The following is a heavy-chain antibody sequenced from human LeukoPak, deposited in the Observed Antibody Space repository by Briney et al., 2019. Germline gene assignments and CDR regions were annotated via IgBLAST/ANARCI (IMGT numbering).Heavy chain of an antibody. J-gene: IGHJ5*02. V-gene: IGHV4-38-2*02. CDR1: GYSISSGYY. CDR2: IYHSGST. Sequence: PSETLSLTCTVSGYSISSGYYWGWVRPPPGKGLGWVGSIYHSGSTYHNPSLKSRVTISVDTSNNQFSLKLSSVTAADTAVYYCARDVSDYDRGGWFDPWGQGTLVTVSS. CDR3: ARDVSDYDRGGWFDP. D-gene: IGHD3-22*01.